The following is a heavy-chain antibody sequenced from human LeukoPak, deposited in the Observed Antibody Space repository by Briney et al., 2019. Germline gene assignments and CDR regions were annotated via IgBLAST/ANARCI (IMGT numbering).Heavy chain of an antibody. CDR3: ARGPGYSGYDYFFFGRDRFPYFDY. Sequence: ASVKVSCKASGYTFTGYYMHWVRQAPGQGLEWMGWINPNSGGTNYAQKLQGRVTMTTDTSTSTAYMELRSLRSDDTAVYYCARGPGYSGYDYFFFGRDRFPYFDYWGQGTLVTVSS. D-gene: IGHD5-12*01. J-gene: IGHJ4*02. V-gene: IGHV1-2*02. CDR1: GYTFTGYY. CDR2: INPNSGGT.